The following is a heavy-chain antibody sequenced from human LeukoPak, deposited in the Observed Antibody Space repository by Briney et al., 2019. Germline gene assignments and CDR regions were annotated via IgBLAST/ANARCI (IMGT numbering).Heavy chain of an antibody. J-gene: IGHJ4*02. CDR2: IKQDGSEK. Sequence: PGGSLRLSCAASGFTFTTYWMNWVRQAPGKGLEWVASIKQDGSEKYYVDSVKGRFTISRENTKNSLYLQMNSLRAEDTAVYYCARDLSGYYFDYWGQGTLVTVSS. D-gene: IGHD3-16*02. V-gene: IGHV3-7*01. CDR1: GFTFTTYW. CDR3: ARDLSGYYFDY.